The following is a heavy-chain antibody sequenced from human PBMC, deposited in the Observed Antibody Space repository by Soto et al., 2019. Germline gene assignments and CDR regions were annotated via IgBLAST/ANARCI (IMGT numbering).Heavy chain of an antibody. J-gene: IGHJ4*02. V-gene: IGHV3-21*01. Sequence: PGGSLRLSCAASGFSFSSYSMNWVRQAPGKGLEWVSSITSSGSYIYYADSVEGRFTVSRDNARNSLYLQMNSLRVEDTAVYYCARIGAEWHPTYFDFWGQGTLVTVSS. CDR1: GFSFSSYS. CDR2: ITSSGSYI. D-gene: IGHD3-3*01. CDR3: ARIGAEWHPTYFDF.